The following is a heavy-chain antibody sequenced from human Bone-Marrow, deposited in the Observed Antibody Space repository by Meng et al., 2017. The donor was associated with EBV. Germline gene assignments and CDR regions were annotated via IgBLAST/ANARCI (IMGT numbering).Heavy chain of an antibody. CDR2: LIPMTGVA. V-gene: IGHV1-69*01. CDR3: ASESGRGFTPDY. Sequence: QVRLVRVGAGGKRPGSSVMASCKTSGGTFRSDAISWVRQAPGQGLVWMGGLIPMTGVAHYAQKFQDRVSIIADESTSTHYLELSSLRSEDTAIYFCASESGRGFTPDYWGQGTLVTVSS. J-gene: IGHJ4*02. CDR1: GGTFRSDA. D-gene: IGHD3-10*01.